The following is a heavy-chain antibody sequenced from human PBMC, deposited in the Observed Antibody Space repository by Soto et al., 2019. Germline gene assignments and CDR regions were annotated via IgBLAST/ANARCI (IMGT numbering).Heavy chain of an antibody. CDR1: GYTFTSYD. CDR3: ARGGIYCSGGSCYRYMDV. D-gene: IGHD2-15*01. CDR2: MNPNSGNT. J-gene: IGHJ6*03. V-gene: IGHV1-8*01. Sequence: ASVKVSCKASGYTFTSYDINWVRQATGQGLEWMGWMNPNSGNTGYAQKFQGRVTMTRNTSISTAYMELSSLRSEDTAVYYCARGGIYCSGGSCYRYMDVWGKGTTVTVSS.